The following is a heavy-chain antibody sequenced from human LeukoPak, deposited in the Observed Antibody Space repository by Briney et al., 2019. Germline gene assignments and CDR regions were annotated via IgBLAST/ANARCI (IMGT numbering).Heavy chain of an antibody. CDR3: ARVTLDWDIVVVPAASWFDP. Sequence: SVKVSCKASGGTFSSYAISWVRQAPGQGLEWMGGIIPIFGTANYAQKFQGRVTITADESTSTAYMELSSLRSEDTAVYYCARVTLDWDIVVVPAASWFDPWGQGTLVTVSS. D-gene: IGHD2-2*01. CDR2: IIPIFGTA. V-gene: IGHV1-69*13. CDR1: GGTFSSYA. J-gene: IGHJ5*02.